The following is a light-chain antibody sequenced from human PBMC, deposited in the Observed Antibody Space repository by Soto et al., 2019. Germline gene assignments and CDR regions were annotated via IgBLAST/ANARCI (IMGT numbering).Light chain of an antibody. CDR2: NNN. Sequence: QSVLTQPPSVSGAPGQRVTISCTGSSSNIGAGYDVHWYQQLPGTAPKLLIYNNNNRPSGVPDRFSGSKSGTSASLAITGLQADDEADYYCQSYDSSLSGSNVFGTGTKVTVL. CDR3: QSYDSSLSGSNV. J-gene: IGLJ1*01. CDR1: SSNIGAGYD. V-gene: IGLV1-40*01.